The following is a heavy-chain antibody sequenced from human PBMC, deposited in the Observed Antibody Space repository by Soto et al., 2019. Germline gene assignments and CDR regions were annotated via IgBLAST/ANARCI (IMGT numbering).Heavy chain of an antibody. J-gene: IGHJ6*02. V-gene: IGHV3-21*04. CDR3: ARDHSSFYGVAV. Sequence: PGGSLRLSCAASGITFSSYSMNWVRQAPGKGLEWVSSSSSSSSYIYYADSVKGRCTICSDNAKNSLYLQMNTLRAEDTAAYYCARDHSSFYGVAVCGQGETVSVSS. CDR2: SSSSSSYI. D-gene: IGHD3-3*02. CDR1: GITFSSYS.